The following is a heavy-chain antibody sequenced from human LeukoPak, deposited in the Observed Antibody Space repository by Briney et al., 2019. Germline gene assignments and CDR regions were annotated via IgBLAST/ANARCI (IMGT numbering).Heavy chain of an antibody. CDR2: INPSGGST. CDR3: ARGGSYDYVWGSYRPSDFVDY. D-gene: IGHD3-16*02. V-gene: IGHV1-46*01. Sequence: ASVKVSCTASGYTFTSYYMHWVRQAPGQGLEWMGIINPSGGSTSYAQKFQGRVTMTRDTSTSTVYMELSSLRSEDTAVYYCARGGSYDYVWGSYRPSDFVDYWGQGTLVTVSS. CDR1: GYTFTSYY. J-gene: IGHJ4*02.